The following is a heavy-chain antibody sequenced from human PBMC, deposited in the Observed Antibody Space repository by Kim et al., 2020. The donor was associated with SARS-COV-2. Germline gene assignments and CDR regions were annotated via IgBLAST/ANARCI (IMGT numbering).Heavy chain of an antibody. CDR1: GFTFSGSA. D-gene: IGHD2-15*01. J-gene: IGHJ4*02. V-gene: IGHV3-73*01. CDR2: IRSKANSYAT. Sequence: GGSLRLSCAASGFTFSGSAMHWVRQASGKGLEWVGRIRSKANSYATAYAASVKGRFTISRDDSKNTAYLQMNSLKTEDTAVYYCTRRIYCSGGSCYSQYYFDYWGQGTLVTVSS. CDR3: TRRIYCSGGSCYSQYYFDY.